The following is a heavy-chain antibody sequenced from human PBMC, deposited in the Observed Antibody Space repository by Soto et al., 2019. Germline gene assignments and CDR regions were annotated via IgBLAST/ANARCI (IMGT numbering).Heavy chain of an antibody. Sequence: QVQLVESGGGSVKPGGSLRLSCAASGFTFGGFYMGWIRQAPGRRLEWVSFISGSGGIIYLADSVKGRFAISRDNTKNSLYLQMNSLRAEDTAVYYCGRDTYYDGSGYHSGGVDFWGQGTLVTVSS. CDR1: GFTFGGFY. V-gene: IGHV3-11*01. CDR3: GRDTYYDGSGYHSGGVDF. CDR2: ISGSGGII. J-gene: IGHJ4*02. D-gene: IGHD3-22*01.